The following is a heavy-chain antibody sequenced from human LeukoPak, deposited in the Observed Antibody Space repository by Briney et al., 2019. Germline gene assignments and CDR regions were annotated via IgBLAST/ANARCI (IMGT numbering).Heavy chain of an antibody. CDR2: IRYDGGNK. V-gene: IGHV3-30*02. CDR3: AKPISFSGWNYYYYMDV. D-gene: IGHD6-19*01. Sequence: GGSLRLSCAASGFTFSSYGMHWVRQAPGKGLEWVAFIRYDGGNKYYADSVKGRFTISRDNSKNTLYLQMNSLRAEDTAVYYCAKPISFSGWNYYYYMDVWGKGTTVTISS. CDR1: GFTFSSYG. J-gene: IGHJ6*03.